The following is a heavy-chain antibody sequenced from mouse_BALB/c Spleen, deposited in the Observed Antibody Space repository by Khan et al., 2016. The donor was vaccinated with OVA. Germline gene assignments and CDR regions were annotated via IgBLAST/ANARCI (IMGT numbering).Heavy chain of an antibody. CDR2: INYSGGT. CDR3: AGYGSYFAY. D-gene: IGHD1-1*01. CDR1: GDSITSGY. Sequence: EVQLQESGPSLVKPSQTLSLTCSVTGDSITSGYWNWIRKFPGNELEYMGYINYSGGTYYNPSLKSRISITRDTSKNQYYLQLKSVTTEDAAIVYCAGYGSYFAYWGQGTLVTVSA. J-gene: IGHJ3*01. V-gene: IGHV3-8*02.